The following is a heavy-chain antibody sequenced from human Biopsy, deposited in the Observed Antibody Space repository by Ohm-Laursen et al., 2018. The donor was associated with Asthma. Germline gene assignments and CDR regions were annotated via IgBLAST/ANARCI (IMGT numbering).Heavy chain of an antibody. CDR3: ARAVDYSHYYGIDV. Sequence: SVKVSCKTSGYTFNNYGITWVRQAPGQGLEWMGWISVYNGNTKVAQKLQDRVTMITDTSTSTAYMELRSLRSDDTAVYFCARAVDYSHYYGIDVWGQGTTVTAS. V-gene: IGHV1-18*01. CDR1: GYTFNNYG. D-gene: IGHD3-10*01. J-gene: IGHJ6*02. CDR2: ISVYNGNT.